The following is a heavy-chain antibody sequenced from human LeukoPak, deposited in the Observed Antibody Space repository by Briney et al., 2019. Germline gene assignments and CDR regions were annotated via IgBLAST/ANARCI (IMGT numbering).Heavy chain of an antibody. CDR2: INHSGST. CDR1: GGSFSGYY. J-gene: IGHJ4*02. D-gene: IGHD6-13*01. Sequence: PSETLSLTCAVYGGSFSGYYWSWIRQPPGKGLEWIGEINHSGSTNYNPSLKSRVTISVDTSKNQFSLKLSSVTAADTAVYYCARDAAAAGAERGLDNWGQGPLFTVSS. CDR3: ARDAAAAGAERGLDN. V-gene: IGHV4-34*01.